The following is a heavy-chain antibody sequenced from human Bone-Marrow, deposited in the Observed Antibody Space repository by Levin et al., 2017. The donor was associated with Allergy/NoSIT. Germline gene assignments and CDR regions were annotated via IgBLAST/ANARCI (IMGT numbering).Heavy chain of an antibody. V-gene: IGHV3-23*01. CDR1: GFTFSSYA. D-gene: IGHD5-12*01. J-gene: IGHJ6*03. Sequence: QSGGSLRLSCAASGFTFSSYAMSWVRQAPGKGLEWVSAISGSGGSTYYADSVKGRFTISRDNSKNTLYLQMNSLRAEDTAVYYCAKGGRWLRGDCYDYYMDVWGKGTTVTVSS. CDR3: AKGGRWLRGDCYDYYMDV. CDR2: ISGSGGST.